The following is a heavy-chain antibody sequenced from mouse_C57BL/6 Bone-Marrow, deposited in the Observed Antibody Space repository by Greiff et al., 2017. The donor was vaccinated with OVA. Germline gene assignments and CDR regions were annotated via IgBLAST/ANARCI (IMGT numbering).Heavy chain of an antibody. V-gene: IGHV1-76*01. CDR3: ASDDGYFFEY. CDR2: IYPGSGNT. J-gene: IGHJ2*01. CDR1: GYTFTDHY. Sequence: VQLQQSGAEVVRPGASVKLSCKASGYTFTDHYINWVKQRPGQGLEWIARIYPGSGNTYYNEKFKGKATLTAEKSSNTAYMQLSSLTSEDSAVYFCASDDGYFFEYWGQGTTLTVSS. D-gene: IGHD2-3*01.